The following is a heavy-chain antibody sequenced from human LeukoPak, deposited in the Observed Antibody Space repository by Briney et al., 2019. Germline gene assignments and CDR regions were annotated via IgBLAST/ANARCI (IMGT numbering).Heavy chain of an antibody. D-gene: IGHD3-10*01. CDR3: ARERYYYGSGMGY. Sequence: GGSLRLSCAASGFTFSDHYIDWVRQAPGKGLEWVAVIWYDGSNKYYADSVKGRFTISRDNSKNTLYLQMNSLRAEDTAVYYCARERYYYGSGMGYWGQGTLVTVSS. V-gene: IGHV3-33*08. J-gene: IGHJ4*02. CDR1: GFTFSDHY. CDR2: IWYDGSNK.